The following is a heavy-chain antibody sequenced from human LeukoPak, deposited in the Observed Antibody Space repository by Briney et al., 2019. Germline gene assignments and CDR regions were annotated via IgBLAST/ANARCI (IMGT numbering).Heavy chain of an antibody. J-gene: IGHJ4*02. Sequence: PGGSLRLSCAASGFTFSTYDMHWVRQTTGKGLEWVSAIDTAGGTYYPDSVKGRFTISRENAKNSFYLQMNSLRAGDTAVYYCARNDYGDYGPDYWGQGTLVTVSS. CDR1: GFTFSTYD. V-gene: IGHV3-13*04. CDR2: IDTAGGT. CDR3: ARNDYGDYGPDY. D-gene: IGHD4-17*01.